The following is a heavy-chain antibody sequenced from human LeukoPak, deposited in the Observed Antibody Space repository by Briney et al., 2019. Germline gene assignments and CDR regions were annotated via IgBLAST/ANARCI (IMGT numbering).Heavy chain of an antibody. D-gene: IGHD6-6*01. V-gene: IGHV1-24*01. Sequence: ASVKVSCKVSVYNFAELSIHCVRQAPGKGLKWMGGFDPEGGEPIHAQNCQGRVTMTEDSSTDTAYMELSSLRSEDTAVYYCATAGRRWDPYLYFDCWGQGTLVTVSS. J-gene: IGHJ4*02. CDR2: FDPEGGEP. CDR3: ATAGRRWDPYLYFDC. CDR1: VYNFAELS.